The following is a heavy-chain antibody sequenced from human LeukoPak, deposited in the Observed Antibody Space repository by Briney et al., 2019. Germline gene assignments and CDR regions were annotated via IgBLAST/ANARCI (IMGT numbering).Heavy chain of an antibody. J-gene: IGHJ4*02. CDR2: TYYRSKWYS. D-gene: IGHD3-9*01. CDR3: VRDLTGGTLFDY. CDR1: GDSVSSNSAA. V-gene: IGHV6-1*01. Sequence: SQTLSLTCVISGDSVSSNSAAWNWIRQSPSRGLEWLGRTYYRSKWYSYSAVSVKSRIIINPDTSKNQFSLQLNSVTPEDTAVYFCVRDLTGGTLFDYWGQGTLVTVSS.